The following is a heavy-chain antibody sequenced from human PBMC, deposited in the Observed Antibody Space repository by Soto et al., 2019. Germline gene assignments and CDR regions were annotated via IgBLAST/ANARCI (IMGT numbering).Heavy chain of an antibody. CDR3: ARDRGKRFLEWFPHSDYYGMDV. J-gene: IGHJ6*02. D-gene: IGHD3-3*01. CDR1: GYTFTSYG. V-gene: IGHV1-18*01. Sequence: GPSVKVSCKASGYTFTSYGISWVRQAPGQGLEWMGWISAYNGNTNYAQKLQGRVTMTTDTSTSTAYMELRSLRSDDTAVYYCARDRGKRFLEWFPHSDYYGMDVWGQGTTVTVSS. CDR2: ISAYNGNT.